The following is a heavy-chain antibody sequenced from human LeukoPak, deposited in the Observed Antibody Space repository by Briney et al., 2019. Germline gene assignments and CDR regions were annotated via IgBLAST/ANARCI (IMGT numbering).Heavy chain of an antibody. Sequence: SETLSLTCAVYGGPFSGYYWSWIRQPPGKGLEWIGSIYYSGSTYYNPSLKSRVTISVDTSKNQFSLKLSSVTAADTAVYYCARAGYDNYFDYWDQGTLVTVSS. V-gene: IGHV4-34*01. D-gene: IGHD3-22*01. CDR3: ARAGYDNYFDY. CDR2: IYYSGST. J-gene: IGHJ4*02. CDR1: GGPFSGYY.